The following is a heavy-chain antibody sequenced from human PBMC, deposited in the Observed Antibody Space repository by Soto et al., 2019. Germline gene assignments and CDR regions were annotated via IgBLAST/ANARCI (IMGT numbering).Heavy chain of an antibody. Sequence: PGGSLRLSCAASGFTFSNYYVHWVRQAPGRGLLWVSRINGDGSTTSYADSVQGRFTISRDNAKNTLYMQMSSLGAEDTAVYYCVRSTAAAGPFDYWGQGTLVTVSS. CDR1: GFTFSNYY. V-gene: IGHV3-74*01. CDR3: VRSTAAAGPFDY. J-gene: IGHJ4*02. CDR2: INGDGSTT. D-gene: IGHD6-13*01.